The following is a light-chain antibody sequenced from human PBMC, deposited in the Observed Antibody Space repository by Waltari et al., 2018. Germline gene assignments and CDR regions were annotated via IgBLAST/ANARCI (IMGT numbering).Light chain of an antibody. Sequence: QSALTQPASVSGSPGQSITISCTGTSSDVRGSNYVSWYQQHPGKAPKVMIYEVSNRPSGVSNRFSGSKSGNTASLIISGLQAEDEADYYCFSYTSSISYVFGTGTKVTVL. V-gene: IGLV2-14*01. CDR2: EVS. CDR3: FSYTSSISYV. J-gene: IGLJ1*01. CDR1: SSDVRGSNY.